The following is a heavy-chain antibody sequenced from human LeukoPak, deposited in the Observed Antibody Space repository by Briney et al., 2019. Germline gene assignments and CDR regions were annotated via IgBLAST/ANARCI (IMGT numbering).Heavy chain of an antibody. CDR3: VKGTAEYCTGVTCYEFDS. CDR2: VTGNGIHT. V-gene: IGHV3-23*01. D-gene: IGHD2-15*01. Sequence: GGSLRLSCATSGLTFTTYAMSWVRQAPGERVEWVSGVTGNGIHTRYADSVKGRFTISRDNSKNTVHLQMNSLRVDDTAVYYCVKGTAEYCTGVTCYEFDSWGQGTLVAVSS. J-gene: IGHJ4*02. CDR1: GLTFTTYA.